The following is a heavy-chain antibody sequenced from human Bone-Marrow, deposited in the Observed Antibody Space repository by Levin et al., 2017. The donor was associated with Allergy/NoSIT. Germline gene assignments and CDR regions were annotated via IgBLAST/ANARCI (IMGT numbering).Heavy chain of an antibody. V-gene: IGHV1-69*06. J-gene: IGHJ2*01. CDR1: GGTFSSYA. CDR2: IIPIFGTA. D-gene: IGHD3-10*01. Sequence: SVKVSCKASGGTFSSYAISWVRQAPGQGLEWMGGIIPIFGTANYAQKFQGRVTITADKSTSTAYMELSSLRSEDTAVYYCTRGRGSGHYWYFDLWGRGTLVTVSS. CDR3: TRGRGSGHYWYFDL.